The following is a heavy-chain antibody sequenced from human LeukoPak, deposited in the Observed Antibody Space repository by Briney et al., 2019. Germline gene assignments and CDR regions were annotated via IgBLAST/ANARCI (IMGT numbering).Heavy chain of an antibody. CDR2: IHNDGSST. CDR1: GFTFSRYW. D-gene: IGHD3-9*01. J-gene: IGHJ4*02. CDR3: ARGMYYDILTGPLGFDY. V-gene: IGHV3-74*01. Sequence: GGSLRLSCAASGFTFSRYWMHWVRQAPGTGLVWVSRIHNDGSSTSYADSVKGRFTIPRDNAKNTVYLQMNSLRAEDTAVYYCARGMYYDILTGPLGFDYWGQGTLVTVSS.